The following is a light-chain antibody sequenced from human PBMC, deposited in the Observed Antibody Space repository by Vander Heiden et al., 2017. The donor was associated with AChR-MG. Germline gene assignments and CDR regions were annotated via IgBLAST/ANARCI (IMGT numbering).Light chain of an antibody. CDR3: AAWDDSLSAWV. Sequence: QSVLTQPPSASGTPGQRVAISCSGSSSNVGSNYVYWYEQLPGTAPKLLIYSNNQRPSGVPDRFSGSKSGTSASLAIRGLRSEDEADYYCAAWDDSLSAWVFGGGTKLTGL. CDR2: SNN. CDR1: SSNVGSNY. J-gene: IGLJ3*02. V-gene: IGLV1-47*02.